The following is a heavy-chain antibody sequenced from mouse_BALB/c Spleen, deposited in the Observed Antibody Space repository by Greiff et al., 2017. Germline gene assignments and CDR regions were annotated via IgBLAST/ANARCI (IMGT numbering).Heavy chain of an antibody. V-gene: IGHV1-54*01. CDR3: ARADRAPPRDY. Sequence: QVQLQQSGAELVRPGTSVKVSCKASGYAFTNYLIEWVKQRPGQGLEWIGVISPGSGGTNYNEKFKGQATLTADTSSSTAYMRLSRLTSDDSAVYFCARADRAPPRDYWGQGTPVTVSS. D-gene: IGHD3-1*01. CDR2: ISPGSGGT. J-gene: IGHJ4*01. CDR1: GYAFTNYL.